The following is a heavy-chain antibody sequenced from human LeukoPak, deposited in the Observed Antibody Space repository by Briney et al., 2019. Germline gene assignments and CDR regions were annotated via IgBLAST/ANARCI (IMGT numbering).Heavy chain of an antibody. CDR3: ARGGSSWYALQQGFRAFDI. CDR2: INHSGST. D-gene: IGHD6-13*01. Sequence: PSETLSLTRAVYGGSFSGYYWSWIRQPPGKGLEWIGEINHSGSTNYNPSLKSRVTISVDTSKNQFSLKLSSVTAADTAVYYCARGGSSWYALQQGFRAFDIWGQGTMVTVSS. V-gene: IGHV4-34*01. J-gene: IGHJ3*02. CDR1: GGSFSGYY.